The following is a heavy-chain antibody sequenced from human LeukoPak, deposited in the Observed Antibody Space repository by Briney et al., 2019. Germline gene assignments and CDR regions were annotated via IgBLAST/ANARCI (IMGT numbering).Heavy chain of an antibody. Sequence: ASVKVSCKASGYTFTGYYMHWVRQAPGQGLEWMGWINPNSGGTNYAQKFQGRVTMTRNTSISTAYMELSSLRAGDTAVYYCGKDVRDHYDSSGYYPYDYWGQGTLVTVSS. D-gene: IGHD3-22*01. J-gene: IGHJ4*02. CDR3: GKDVRDHYDSSGYYPYDY. CDR2: INPNSGGT. CDR1: GYTFTGYY. V-gene: IGHV1-2*02.